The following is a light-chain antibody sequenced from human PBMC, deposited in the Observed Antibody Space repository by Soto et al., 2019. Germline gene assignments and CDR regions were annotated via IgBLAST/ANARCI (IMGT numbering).Light chain of an antibody. CDR3: QQTYSIPYT. J-gene: IGKJ2*01. CDR1: QSISSY. CDR2: AAS. Sequence: DIQMTQSPSSLSASVGDRLTITCRASQSISSYLNWYQQKPGKAPKLLIHAASTLQGGVPSRFSGSESGTDFTLTISSLQPEDFGTYYCQQTYSIPYTFGQGTNPEIK. V-gene: IGKV1-39*01.